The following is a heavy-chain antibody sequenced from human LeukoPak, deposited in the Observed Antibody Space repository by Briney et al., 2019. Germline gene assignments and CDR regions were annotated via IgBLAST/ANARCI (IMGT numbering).Heavy chain of an antibody. D-gene: IGHD1-26*01. J-gene: IGHJ4*02. CDR3: ARGGGWELPLPLLEGY. CDR1: GYTFTGYY. V-gene: IGHV1-2*02. CDR2: INPNSGGT. Sequence: ASVKVSCKASGYTFTGYYMHWVRQAPGQGLEWMGWINPNSGGTNYAQKFQGRVTMTRDTSISTAYMELSRLRSDDTAVYYCARGGGWELPLPLLEGYRGQGTLVTVSS.